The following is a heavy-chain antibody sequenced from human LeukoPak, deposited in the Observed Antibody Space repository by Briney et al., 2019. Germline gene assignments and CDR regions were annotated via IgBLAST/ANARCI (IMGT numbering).Heavy chain of an antibody. CDR3: ANVVVVAATDWYFDL. CDR1: GGSISSYS. V-gene: IGHV4-59*01. Sequence: PSETLSLTCTVSGGSISSYSWSWIRQPPGKGLEWIGNIDYSGSITSNPSLKSRVTISVDTSKNQVSLRLSSVTAADTAVYYCANVVVVAATDWYFDLWGRGTLVTVSS. J-gene: IGHJ2*01. D-gene: IGHD2-15*01. CDR2: IDYSGSI.